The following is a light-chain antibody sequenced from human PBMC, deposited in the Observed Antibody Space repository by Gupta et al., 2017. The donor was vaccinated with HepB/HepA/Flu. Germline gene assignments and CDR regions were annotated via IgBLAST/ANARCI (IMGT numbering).Light chain of an antibody. CDR1: SLRSYY. CDR3: NPRDSRSNHLV. CDR2: GKN. J-gene: IGLJ2*01. Sequence: SSELTQDPAVSVSLGQTVRSTCQGDSLRSYYASWYHQKPGQAPVKVIDGKNNRPSGIPDRLSCCRAGNKASSHPTVAQAEDEVDDYCNPRDSRSNHLVCGGGTKLTVL. V-gene: IGLV3-19*01.